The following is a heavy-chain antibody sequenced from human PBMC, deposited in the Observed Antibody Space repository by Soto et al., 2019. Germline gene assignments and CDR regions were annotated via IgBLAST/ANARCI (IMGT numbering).Heavy chain of an antibody. V-gene: IGHV3-49*04. CDR3: TRHPLTYYYDSSGSPSPFDI. CDR1: GFTFGDYA. D-gene: IGHD3-22*01. CDR2: IRSKAYGGTT. Sequence: GGSLRLSCTASGFTFGDYAMSWVRQAPGKGLEWVGFIRSKAYGGTTEYAASVKGRFTISRDDSKSIAYLQMNSLKTEDTAVYYCTRHPLTYYYDSSGSPSPFDIWGQGTMVTVSS. J-gene: IGHJ3*02.